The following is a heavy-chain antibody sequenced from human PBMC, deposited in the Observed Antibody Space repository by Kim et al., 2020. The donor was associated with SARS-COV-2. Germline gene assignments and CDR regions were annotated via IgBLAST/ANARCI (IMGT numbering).Heavy chain of an antibody. Sequence: GGSLRLSCAASGFTFSSYSMNWVRQAPGKGLEWVSSISSSSSYIYYADSVKGRFTISRDNAKNSLYLQMNSLRAEDTAVYYCARDVERKYCSSTSCTHQVYYYYYMDVWGKGTTVTVSS. CDR3: ARDVERKYCSSTSCTHQVYYYYYMDV. CDR2: ISSSSSYI. CDR1: GFTFSSYS. D-gene: IGHD2-2*01. V-gene: IGHV3-21*01. J-gene: IGHJ6*03.